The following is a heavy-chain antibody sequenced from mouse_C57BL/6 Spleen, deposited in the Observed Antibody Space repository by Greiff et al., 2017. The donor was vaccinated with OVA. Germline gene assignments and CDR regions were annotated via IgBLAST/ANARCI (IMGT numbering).Heavy chain of an antibody. CDR1: GYTFTSYW. CDR3: ARFNYYGSSYAMDY. D-gene: IGHD1-1*01. CDR2: IDPSDSYT. J-gene: IGHJ4*01. Sequence: VQLQQPGAELVRPGTSVKLSCKASGYTFTSYWMHWVKQRPGQGLEWIGVIDPSDSYTNYNQKFKGKATLTVDTSSSTAYMQLSSLTSEDSAVYYCARFNYYGSSYAMDYWGQGTSVTVSS. V-gene: IGHV1-59*01.